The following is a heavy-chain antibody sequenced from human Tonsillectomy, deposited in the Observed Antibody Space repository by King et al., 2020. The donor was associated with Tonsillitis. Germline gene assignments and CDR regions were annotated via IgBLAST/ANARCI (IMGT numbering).Heavy chain of an antibody. V-gene: IGHV3-33*05. CDR1: GFIFSRYG. Sequence: VQLVESGGGVVQPGRSLRLSCAASGFIFSRYGMHWVRQAPGKGLEWVAVISYDGRNKYYVDSVKGRFTISRDNSKNKLSLQMNSLRAEDTAVYYCARDRDDYIFDYWGQGTLVAVSS. CDR3: ARDRDDYIFDY. CDR2: ISYDGRNK. D-gene: IGHD4/OR15-4a*01. J-gene: IGHJ4*02.